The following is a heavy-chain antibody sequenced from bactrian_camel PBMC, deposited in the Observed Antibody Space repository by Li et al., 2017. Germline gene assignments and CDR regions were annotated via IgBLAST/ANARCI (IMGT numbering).Heavy chain of an antibody. V-gene: IGHV3S53*01. CDR2: DNGVGTT. Sequence: VQLVESGGGSVQAGGSLRLSCAASGSIQRTNCMGWFRQAPGKERDWVATDNGVGTTYYGDSVKGRFAISRDNAKNTVYLQMNSLKPEDTAMYYCAADQLYGTCRDVLDFPARGQGTQVTVS. D-gene: IGHD7*01. CDR3: AADQLYGTCRDVLDFPA. J-gene: IGHJ4*01. CDR1: GSIQRTNC.